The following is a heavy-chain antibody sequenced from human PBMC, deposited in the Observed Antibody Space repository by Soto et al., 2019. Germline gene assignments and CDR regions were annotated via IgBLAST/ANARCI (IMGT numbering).Heavy chain of an antibody. V-gene: IGHV2-70*13. CDR2: IDWDDDK. CDR1: GFSLRTSGMC. Sequence: SGPTLVNPTQTLRLTCTFSGFSLRTSGMCVNWIRQPPGKALEWLALIDWDDDKYYSTSLKTRLSVSKDSARNLVILTMTNMDPVDTATYFCARSNTSCYFDPLDVWGQGTTVTVSS. CDR3: ARSNTSCYFDPLDV. D-gene: IGHD2-21*01. J-gene: IGHJ6*02.